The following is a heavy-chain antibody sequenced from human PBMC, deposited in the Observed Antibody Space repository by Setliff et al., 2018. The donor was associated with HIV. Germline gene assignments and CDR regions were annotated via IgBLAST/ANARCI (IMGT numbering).Heavy chain of an antibody. D-gene: IGHD3-16*01. CDR3: AAVPWGHSSLIIDH. Sequence: GGSLRLSCAASGLIFSSYEMNWVRQAPGKGLEWISFIGGRGSTIHYADSVKGRFTISRDNAKNSVYLQMHSLRVEDTAVYYCAAVPWGHSSLIIDHWGQGTPVTVSS. V-gene: IGHV3-48*03. CDR1: GLIFSSYE. CDR2: IGGRGSTI. J-gene: IGHJ4*02.